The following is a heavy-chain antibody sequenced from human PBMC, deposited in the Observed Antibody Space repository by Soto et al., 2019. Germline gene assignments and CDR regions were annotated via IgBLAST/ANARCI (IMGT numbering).Heavy chain of an antibody. D-gene: IGHD2-15*01. CDR3: AKVVVAATRHTDFDS. CDR1: GGSINSNNYY. CDR2: LYNDGST. J-gene: IGHJ4*02. Sequence: PSETLSLTCTASGGSINSNNYYWSWIRQPPGKGLAWIASLYNDGSTYYSPSLKSRVTISADTSKNQFSLNLKSVTAADTAVYYCAKVVVAATRHTDFDSWGQGTLVTVSS. V-gene: IGHV4-39*01.